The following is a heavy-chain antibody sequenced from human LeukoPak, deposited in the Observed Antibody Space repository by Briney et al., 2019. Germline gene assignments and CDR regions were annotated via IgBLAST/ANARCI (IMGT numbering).Heavy chain of an antibody. CDR2: IYHSGST. CDR3: ARERNVLLWFGELLKLDY. Sequence: SETLSLTCTVSGYSISSGYYWGWIRQPPGKGLEWIGSIYHSGSTYYNPSLKSRVTISVDTSKNQFSLKLSSVTAADTAVYYCARERNVLLWFGELLKLDYWGQGTLVTVSS. CDR1: GYSISSGYY. V-gene: IGHV4-38-2*02. D-gene: IGHD3-10*01. J-gene: IGHJ4*02.